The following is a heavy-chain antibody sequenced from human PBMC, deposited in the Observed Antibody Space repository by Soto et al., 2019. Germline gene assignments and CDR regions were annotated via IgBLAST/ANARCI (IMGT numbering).Heavy chain of an antibody. CDR3: AICPSDTAMVFDY. J-gene: IGHJ4*02. CDR2: IYPGDSDT. V-gene: IGHV5-51*01. CDR1: GYSFTSYW. D-gene: IGHD5-18*01. Sequence: GESLNISCKGSGYSFTSYWIGWVRQMPGKGLEWMGIIYPGDSDTRYSPSFQGQVTISADKSISTAYLQWSSLKASDTAMYYCAICPSDTAMVFDYWGQGTLVTVSS.